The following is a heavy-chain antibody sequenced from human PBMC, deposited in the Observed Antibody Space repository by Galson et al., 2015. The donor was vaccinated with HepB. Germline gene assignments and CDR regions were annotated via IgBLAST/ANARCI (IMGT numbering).Heavy chain of an antibody. D-gene: IGHD2-2*01. CDR1: GGTFSSYA. V-gene: IGHV1-69*13. J-gene: IGHJ3*02. CDR2: IIPIFGTA. CDR3: ARFHIVVVPAASDAFDI. Sequence: SVKVSCKASGGTFSSYAISWVRQAPGQGLEWMGGIIPIFGTANYAQKFQGRVTITADESTSTAYMELSSLRSEDTAVYYCARFHIVVVPAASDAFDIWGQGTMVTVSS.